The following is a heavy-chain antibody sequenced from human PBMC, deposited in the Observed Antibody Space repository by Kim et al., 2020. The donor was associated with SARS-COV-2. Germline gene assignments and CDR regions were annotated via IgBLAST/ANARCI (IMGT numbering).Heavy chain of an antibody. CDR1: GGSISSSSYY. V-gene: IGHV4-39*01. D-gene: IGHD2-15*01. J-gene: IGHJ3*02. Sequence: SETLSLTCTVSGGSISSSSYYWGWIRQPPGKGLEWIGSIYYSGSTYYNPSLKSRVTISVDTSKNQFSLKLSSVTAADTAVYYSARPTQDITAHAFDIWGQGTMVTVSS. CDR3: ARPTQDITAHAFDI. CDR2: IYYSGST.